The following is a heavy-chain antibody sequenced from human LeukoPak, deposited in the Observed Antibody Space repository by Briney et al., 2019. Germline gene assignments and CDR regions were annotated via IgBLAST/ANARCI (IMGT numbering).Heavy chain of an antibody. CDR2: IYYSGST. D-gene: IGHD3-16*01. CDR3: ARVYWGNFDY. CDR1: GGSISSYY. Sequence: SETLSLTCTVSGGSISSYYWSWIRQPPGKGLEWIGYIYYSGSTNYNPSLKSRVTISVDTSKNRFSLKLSSVAAADTAVYYCARVYWGNFDYWGQGTLVTVSS. J-gene: IGHJ4*02. V-gene: IGHV4-59*01.